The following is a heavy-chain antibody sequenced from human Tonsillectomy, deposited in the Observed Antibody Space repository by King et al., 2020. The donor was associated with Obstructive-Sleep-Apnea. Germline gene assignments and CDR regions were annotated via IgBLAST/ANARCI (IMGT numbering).Heavy chain of an antibody. CDR3: AGVAVAGTFWYYYYGMDV. CDR1: GGSISSYY. D-gene: IGHD6-19*01. V-gene: IGHV4-59*01. Sequence: VQLQESGPGLVKPSETLSLTCTVSGGSISSYYWSWIRQPPGKGLEWIGYIYYSGSTNYNPSLKSRVTISVDTSKNQFSLKLGPVTAADTAVYYCAGVAVAGTFWYYYYGMDVWGQGTTVTVSS. J-gene: IGHJ6*02. CDR2: IYYSGST.